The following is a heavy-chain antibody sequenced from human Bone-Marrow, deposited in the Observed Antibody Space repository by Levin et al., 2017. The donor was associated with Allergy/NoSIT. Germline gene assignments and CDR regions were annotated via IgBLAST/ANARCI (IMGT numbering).Heavy chain of an antibody. CDR2: INHSGST. CDR3: ARGQGVLRYFDWLLEKYYYYMDV. V-gene: IGHV4-34*01. CDR1: GGSFSGYY. J-gene: IGHJ6*03. D-gene: IGHD3-9*01. Sequence: SETLSLTCAVYGGSFSGYYWSWIRQPPGKGLEWIGEINHSGSTNYNPSLKSRVTISVDTSKNQFSLKLSSVTAADTAVYYCARGQGVLRYFDWLLEKYYYYMDVWGKGTTVTVSS.